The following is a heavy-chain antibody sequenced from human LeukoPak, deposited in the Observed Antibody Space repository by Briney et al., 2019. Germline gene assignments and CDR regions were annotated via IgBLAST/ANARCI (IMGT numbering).Heavy chain of an antibody. CDR3: ARAPRLRVVPAAISRDY. V-gene: IGHV1-18*01. Sequence: ASVKVSCKASGYTFTGYGISWVRQAPGQGLEWMGWISAYNGNTNYAQKLQGRVTMTTDTSTSTAYMELRSLRSDDTAVYYCARAPRLRVVPAAISRDYWGQGTLVTVSS. CDR2: ISAYNGNT. J-gene: IGHJ4*02. CDR1: GYTFTGYG. D-gene: IGHD2-2*01.